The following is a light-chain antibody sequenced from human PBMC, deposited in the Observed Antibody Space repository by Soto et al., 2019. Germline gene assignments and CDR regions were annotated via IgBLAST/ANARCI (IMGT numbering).Light chain of an antibody. CDR2: AAS. V-gene: IGKV1-39*01. CDR1: QSISNY. J-gene: IGKJ1*01. CDR3: QQSYSTPST. Sequence: DIPMTQSPSSLSASVGDRVTITCRASQSISNYLNWYQQKPGKAPNLLVYAASSLQSGVPSRFSGSGSGTDFTLTISSLQPEDFATYYCQQSYSTPSTFGQGTKVEIK.